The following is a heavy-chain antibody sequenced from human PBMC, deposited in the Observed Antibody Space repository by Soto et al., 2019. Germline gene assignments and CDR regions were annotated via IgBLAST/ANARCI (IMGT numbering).Heavy chain of an antibody. Sequence: SEEVSFKPSGYTFRNYAISRVRQAPGQGLEWMGWVSPYNGNANYTEKFQGRVSMTTDTSTTTAYMELTSLTSDDTAIYYCARAITLIMAAPAYWGQGPLVTVSS. CDR2: VSPYNGNA. CDR1: GYTFRNYA. V-gene: IGHV1-18*04. D-gene: IGHD5-12*01. CDR3: ARAITLIMAAPAY. J-gene: IGHJ4*02.